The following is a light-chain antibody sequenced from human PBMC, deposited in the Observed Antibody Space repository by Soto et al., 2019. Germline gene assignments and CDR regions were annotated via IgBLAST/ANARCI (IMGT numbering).Light chain of an antibody. CDR1: QSISSY. V-gene: IGKV1-39*01. J-gene: IGKJ4*01. CDR2: AAS. CDR3: QQSYSSPLT. Sequence: QMTQSPSSLSASVGDRVTITCRAGQSISSYLNWYQQKPGKAPNLLIYAASRLQSGVPSRFSGSGSGTDYTLTISSLQPEDFATYYCQQSYSSPLTFGGGTKVDIK.